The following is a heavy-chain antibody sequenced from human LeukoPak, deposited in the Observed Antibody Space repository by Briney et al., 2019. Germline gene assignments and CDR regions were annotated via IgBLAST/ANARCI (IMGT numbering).Heavy chain of an antibody. V-gene: IGHV3-48*04. CDR1: GFTFSSYS. CDR3: AELGITMIGGV. J-gene: IGHJ6*04. CDR2: ISSSSSTI. D-gene: IGHD3-10*02. Sequence: GGSLRLSCAASGFTFSSYSMNWVRQAPGKGLEWVSYISSSSSTIYYADSVKGRFTISRGNAKNSLYLQMNSLRAEDTAVYYCAELGITMIGGVWGKGTTVTISS.